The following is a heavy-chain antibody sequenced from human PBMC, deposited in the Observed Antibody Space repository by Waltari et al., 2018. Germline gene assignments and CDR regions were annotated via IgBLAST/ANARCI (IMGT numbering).Heavy chain of an antibody. Sequence: QVQLQQSGPGLVKPSETLSLTCTVSGYSISNVYYWGWIRQPPGKGLEWIGSIHHSGRAYYNPSLNSRVTISLAPSKNQFSLKLTSVAATATAIYYCARQPIEGNLPDWFDPWGQGTLVTVSS. V-gene: IGHV4-38-2*02. CDR3: ARQPIEGNLPDWFDP. CDR1: GYSISNVYY. J-gene: IGHJ5*02. D-gene: IGHD1-1*01. CDR2: IHHSGRA.